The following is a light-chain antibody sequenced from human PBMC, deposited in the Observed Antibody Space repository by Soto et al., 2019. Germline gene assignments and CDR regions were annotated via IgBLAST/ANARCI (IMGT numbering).Light chain of an antibody. Sequence: QSVLTQPASVSGSPGQSITISCTGTSSDVGGYNYVSWYQQHPGKAPKLMIYDVSNRPSGVSNRFSGSKSGNTASLTISGLQAEDEADYYCSSYTSSSPLVYVFGPGTKVTVL. CDR3: SSYTSSSPLVYV. CDR1: SSDVGGYNY. J-gene: IGLJ1*01. V-gene: IGLV2-14*01. CDR2: DVS.